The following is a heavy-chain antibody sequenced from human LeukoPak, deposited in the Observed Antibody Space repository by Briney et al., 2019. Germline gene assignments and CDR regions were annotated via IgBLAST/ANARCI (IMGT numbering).Heavy chain of an antibody. CDR1: GYTFTGYY. CDR3: ARGEMATTYFDY. CDR2: IIPIFGTA. D-gene: IGHD5-24*01. V-gene: IGHV1-69*05. Sequence: SVKVSCKASGYTFTGYYMHWVRQAPGQGLEWMGGIIPIFGTANYAQKFQGRVTITTDESTSTAYMELSSLRSEDTAVYYCARGEMATTYFDYWGQGTLVTVSS. J-gene: IGHJ4*02.